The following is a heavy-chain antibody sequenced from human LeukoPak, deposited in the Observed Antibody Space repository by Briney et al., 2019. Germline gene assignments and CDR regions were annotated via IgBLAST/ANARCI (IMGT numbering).Heavy chain of an antibody. V-gene: IGHV1-2*06. CDR2: INPNSVGT. D-gene: IGHD2-2*02. J-gene: IGHJ4*02. Sequence: ASVKVSCKASGYTFTRYYMHGVGQAPGQGLEWMGRINPNSVGTNYAQKFPGRVTMTSDTSISTAYMELSRLRSDDTAVYYCARWGGRLYAIDYWGQGTLVTVSS. CDR1: GYTFTRYY. CDR3: ARWGGRLYAIDY.